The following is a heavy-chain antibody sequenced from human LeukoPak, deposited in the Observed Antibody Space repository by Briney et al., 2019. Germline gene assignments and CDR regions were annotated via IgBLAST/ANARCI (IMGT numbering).Heavy chain of an antibody. CDR1: GGTFSSYA. J-gene: IGHJ5*02. V-gene: IGHV1-69*05. Sequence: ASVKVSCKASGGTFSSYAISWVRQAPGQGLEWMGGIIPIFGTANYAQKFQGRVTITTDESTSTAYMELSGLRSEDTAVYYCASQPSNYYGSGSYPYNWFDPWGQGTLVTVSS. CDR3: ASQPSNYYGSGSYPYNWFDP. D-gene: IGHD3-10*01. CDR2: IIPIFGTA.